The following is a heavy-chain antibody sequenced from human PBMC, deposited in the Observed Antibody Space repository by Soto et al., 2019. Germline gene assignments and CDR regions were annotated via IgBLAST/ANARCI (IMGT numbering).Heavy chain of an antibody. V-gene: IGHV3-64D*08. CDR1: GFTFSSYA. Sequence: GGSLRVSCSASGFTFSSYAMHWVRQAPGKGLEYVSAISSNGGSTYYADSVKGRFTISRDNSKNTLYLQMSSLRAEDTAVYYCVKDRESGSLDAFDIWGQGTMVTVSS. D-gene: IGHD7-27*01. CDR3: VKDRESGSLDAFDI. CDR2: ISSNGGST. J-gene: IGHJ3*02.